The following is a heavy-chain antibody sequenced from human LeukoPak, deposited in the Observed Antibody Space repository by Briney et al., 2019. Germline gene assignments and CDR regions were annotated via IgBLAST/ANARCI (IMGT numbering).Heavy chain of an antibody. CDR1: GFTFSSYW. D-gene: IGHD3-22*01. Sequence: GGSLRLSCAASGFTFSSYWMSWVRQAPGKGLEWVSVIYSGGSTYYADSVKGRFTISRDNSKNTLYLQMNSLRAEDTAVYYCARVLSITMIVGVNAFDIWGQGTMVTVSS. V-gene: IGHV3-53*01. CDR3: ARVLSITMIVGVNAFDI. J-gene: IGHJ3*02. CDR2: IYSGGST.